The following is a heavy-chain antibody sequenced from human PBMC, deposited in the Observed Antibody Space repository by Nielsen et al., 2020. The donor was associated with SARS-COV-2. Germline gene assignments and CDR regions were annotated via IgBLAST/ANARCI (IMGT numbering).Heavy chain of an antibody. J-gene: IGHJ4*02. Sequence: GESLKISCAASGFTFSSYWMHWVRQAPGKGLVWVSRINSDGSSTSYADSVKGRFTISRDNAKNTLYLQMNSLRAEDTAVYYCARAFEELGYCRSTSCPFDYWGQGTLVTVSS. CDR3: ARAFEELGYCRSTSCPFDY. V-gene: IGHV3-74*01. D-gene: IGHD2-2*01. CDR1: GFTFSSYW. CDR2: INSDGSST.